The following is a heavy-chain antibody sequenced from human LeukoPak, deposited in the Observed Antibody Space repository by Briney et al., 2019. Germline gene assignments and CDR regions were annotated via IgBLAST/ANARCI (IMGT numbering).Heavy chain of an antibody. V-gene: IGHV1-2*04. J-gene: IGHJ5*02. CDR3: ARDGSSGWYGNWFDP. CDR1: GYTFTGYY. Sequence: ASVKVSCKASGYTFTGYYMHWVRQAPGQGLEWMGWINPNSGGTNYAQKFQGWVTMTRDTSISTAYMELSRLRSDDTAVYYCARDGSSGWYGNWFDPWGQGTLVTVSS. D-gene: IGHD6-19*01. CDR2: INPNSGGT.